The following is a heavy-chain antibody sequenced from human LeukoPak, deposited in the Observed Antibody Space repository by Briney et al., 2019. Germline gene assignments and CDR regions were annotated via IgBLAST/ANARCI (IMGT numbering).Heavy chain of an antibody. CDR2: IKQDGSEK. Sequence: GGSLRLSCAVSGFTFSSYWMSWVRQAPGKGLEWVANIKQDGSEKYYVDSVKGRFTISRDNAKNSLYLQMNSLRAEDTAVYYCARFKWNPHYGVDVWGQGTTVTVSS. D-gene: IGHD1-1*01. V-gene: IGHV3-7*05. J-gene: IGHJ6*02. CDR3: ARFKWNPHYGVDV. CDR1: GFTFSSYW.